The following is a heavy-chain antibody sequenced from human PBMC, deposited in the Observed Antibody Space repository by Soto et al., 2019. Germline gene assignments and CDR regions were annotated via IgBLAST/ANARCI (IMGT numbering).Heavy chain of an antibody. D-gene: IGHD6-13*01. CDR1: GFTFITYA. CDR3: AKRYGSSSWYKAFDI. CDR2: VTGSSGST. V-gene: IGHV3-23*01. Sequence: PGGSLRLSCAASGFTFITYAMSWVRQAPGKGLEWVSAVTGSSGSTYYADSVKGRFTISRDNSKNTLYLQMNSLRAEDTAVYYCAKRYGSSSWYKAFDIWGQGTMVTVSS. J-gene: IGHJ3*02.